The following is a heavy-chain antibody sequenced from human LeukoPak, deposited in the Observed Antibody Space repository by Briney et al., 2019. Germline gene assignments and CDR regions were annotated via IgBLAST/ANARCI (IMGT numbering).Heavy chain of an antibody. D-gene: IGHD1-26*01. J-gene: IGHJ6*02. CDR3: ARGRKWEPYGMDV. Sequence: ASVKVSFKASGYTFTVYYMHWVRQAPGQGGEGMGWINPNSGGTNYAQKFQGRVTMTRDTSISTAYMELSRLRSDDTAVYYCARGRKWEPYGMDVWGQGTTVTVSS. CDR1: GYTFTVYY. CDR2: INPNSGGT. V-gene: IGHV1-2*02.